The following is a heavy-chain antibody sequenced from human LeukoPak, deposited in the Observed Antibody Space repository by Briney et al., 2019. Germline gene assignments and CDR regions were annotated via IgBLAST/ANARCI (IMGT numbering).Heavy chain of an antibody. J-gene: IGHJ4*02. D-gene: IGHD3-9*01. Sequence: SETLSLTCTVSGGSISSSGYYWGWIRQSPGKGLEWIGSIYSSGSTYYTPSLQSRLIMSVDTSRNQFSLKLSSVTAADTAVYYCARLRRNYDTLTGYYRTAFDYWGQGTLVTVSS. CDR1: GGSISSSGYY. V-gene: IGHV4-39*01. CDR2: IYSSGST. CDR3: ARLRRNYDTLTGYYRTAFDY.